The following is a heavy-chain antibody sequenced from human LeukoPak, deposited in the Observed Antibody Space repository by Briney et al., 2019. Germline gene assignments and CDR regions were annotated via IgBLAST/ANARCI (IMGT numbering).Heavy chain of an antibody. V-gene: IGHV3-33*06. J-gene: IGHJ4*02. CDR2: IWYDGSNK. D-gene: IGHD5-12*01. Sequence: GGSLRLSCAASGFTFSSYGMHWVRQAPGKGLERVAVIWYDGSNKYYADSVKGRFTISRDNSKNTLYLQMNSLRAEDTAVYYCAKDPYSGYDSPGPFDYWGQGTLVTVSS. CDR3: AKDPYSGYDSPGPFDY. CDR1: GFTFSSYG.